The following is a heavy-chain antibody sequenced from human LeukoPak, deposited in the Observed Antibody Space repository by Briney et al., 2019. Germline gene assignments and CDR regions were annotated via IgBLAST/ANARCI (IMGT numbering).Heavy chain of an antibody. J-gene: IGHJ6*02. CDR1: GXTFSTYG. Sequence: PGRSLRLSCAASGXTFSTYGMHWVRQAPGKGLEWVALIWVEGRNKYYADSVKGRFTISRDNPKNTLYLQMNSLRVEDTAVYYCARGFGELSLGGMDVWGQGTTVTVSS. CDR2: IWVEGRNK. V-gene: IGHV3-33*01. D-gene: IGHD3-10*01. CDR3: ARGFGELSLGGMDV.